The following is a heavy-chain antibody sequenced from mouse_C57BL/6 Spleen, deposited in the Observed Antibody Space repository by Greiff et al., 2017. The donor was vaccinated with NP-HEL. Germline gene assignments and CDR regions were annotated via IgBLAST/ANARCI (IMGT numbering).Heavy chain of an antibody. V-gene: IGHV5-6*01. Sequence: EVNVVESGGDLVKPGGSLKLSCAASGFTFSSYGMSWVRQTPDKRLEWVATISSGGSYTYYPDSVKGRFTISRDNAKNTLYLQMSSLKSEDTAMYYCARAYYSNYEGAYWGQGTLVTVSA. CDR1: GFTFSSYG. J-gene: IGHJ3*01. D-gene: IGHD2-5*01. CDR2: ISSGGSYT. CDR3: ARAYYSNYEGAY.